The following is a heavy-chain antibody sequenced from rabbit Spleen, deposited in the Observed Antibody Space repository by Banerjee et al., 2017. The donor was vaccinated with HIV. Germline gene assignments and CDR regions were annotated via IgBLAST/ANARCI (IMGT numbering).Heavy chain of an antibody. V-gene: IGHV1S45*01. CDR3: ARGSATMTMMITGYYFNL. J-gene: IGHJ4*01. D-gene: IGHD2-1*01. Sequence: EQLEESGGGLVKPEGSLTLTCKASGVSLNDKDVMCWVRQAPGKGLEWIACIYVGSHNTYYASWAKGRFTISKTSSTTVTLQVTSLTTADTATYFRARGSATMTMMITGYYFNLWGPGTLVTVS. CDR1: GVSLNDKDV. CDR2: IYVGSHNT.